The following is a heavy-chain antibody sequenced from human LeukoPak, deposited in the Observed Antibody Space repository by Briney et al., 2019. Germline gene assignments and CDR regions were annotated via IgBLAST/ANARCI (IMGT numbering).Heavy chain of an antibody. Sequence: PGGSLRLSCAASGFTFSSYGMHWVRQAPGKGLEWVAFIRYDGSNKYYADSVKGRFTISRDNSKNTVYLQMNSLRAKDTAIYYCAKLTSASGAYGVDVWGQGTTVTVSS. V-gene: IGHV3-30*02. CDR1: GFTFSSYG. CDR2: IRYDGSNK. CDR3: AKLTSASGAYGVDV. J-gene: IGHJ6*02. D-gene: IGHD3-10*01.